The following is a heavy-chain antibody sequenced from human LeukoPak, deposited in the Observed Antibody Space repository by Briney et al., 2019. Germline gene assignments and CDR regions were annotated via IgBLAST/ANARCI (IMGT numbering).Heavy chain of an antibody. CDR1: GLTFFNFP. J-gene: IGHJ4*02. CDR3: ERDTGHTVVVTEY. V-gene: IGHV3-69-1*01. D-gene: IGHD2-21*02. Sequence: VGSLRLSCAGSGLTFFNFPMNCVRKAPGKGLEWVSHIRTDGTITYADSVKGRFTISRDDAKTSLYLQMNSLRAEDTAVYYCERDTGHTVVVTEYWGQGTLVTVSP. CDR2: IRTDGTI.